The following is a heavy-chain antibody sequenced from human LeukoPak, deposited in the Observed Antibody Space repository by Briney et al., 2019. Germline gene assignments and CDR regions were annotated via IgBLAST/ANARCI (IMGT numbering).Heavy chain of an antibody. CDR2: IYPGDSDT. CDR1: GYSFTSYW. Sequence: GESLKISCKGSGYSFTSYWIVWVRQMPGKGLEWMGIIYPGDSDTRYSPSFQGQVIISADKSISTAYLQWSSLKASDTAFYYCARAVEMATIRAYDIWGQGTMVTISS. CDR3: ARAVEMATIRAYDI. V-gene: IGHV5-51*01. J-gene: IGHJ3*02. D-gene: IGHD5-24*01.